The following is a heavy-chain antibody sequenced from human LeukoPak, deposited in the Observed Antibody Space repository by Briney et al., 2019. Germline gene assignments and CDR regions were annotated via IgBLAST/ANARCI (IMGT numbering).Heavy chain of an antibody. CDR2: ISATSGNT. CDR1: GYTFTIYD. D-gene: IGHD3-10*01. J-gene: IGHJ4*02. V-gene: IGHV1-18*01. CDR3: ARIPSYYYGSGMPYYFDY. Sequence: GASVKVSCKASGYTFTIYDISWVRQAPGRGFEWMGWISATSGNTNYEQKFQGRVTMTTDTSTSTAYMELRSLRSDDTAVYYCARIPSYYYGSGMPYYFDYWGQGTLVTVSS.